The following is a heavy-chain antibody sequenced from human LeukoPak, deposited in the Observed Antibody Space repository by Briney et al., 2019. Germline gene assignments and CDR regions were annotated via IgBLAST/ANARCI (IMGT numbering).Heavy chain of an antibody. CDR3: ASRGAFDL. Sequence: AGGSLRLSCTASGFTFSSYEMNWVRQAPRKGLEWVSYISGNGSTHYYADSVKGRFTVSRDSAKNSLFLQMNSLRAEDTAIYYCASRGAFDLWGQGTMVTVPS. CDR2: ISGNGSTH. J-gene: IGHJ3*01. CDR1: GFTFSSYE. D-gene: IGHD3-10*01. V-gene: IGHV3-48*03.